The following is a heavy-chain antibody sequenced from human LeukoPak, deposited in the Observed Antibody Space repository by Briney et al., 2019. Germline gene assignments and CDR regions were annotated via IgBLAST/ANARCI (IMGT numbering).Heavy chain of an antibody. Sequence: SETLSLTCTVSGGSISSGDYYWSWIRQLPGKGLEWIAYMYYSGSTYYNPSLKSRVTMSADTSKNQLSLKLSSVTAADTAVYYCARPYYYDSRIDPWGQGILVTVSS. CDR2: MYYSGST. CDR3: ARPYYYDSRIDP. V-gene: IGHV4-30-4*01. D-gene: IGHD3-22*01. CDR1: GGSISSGDYY. J-gene: IGHJ5*02.